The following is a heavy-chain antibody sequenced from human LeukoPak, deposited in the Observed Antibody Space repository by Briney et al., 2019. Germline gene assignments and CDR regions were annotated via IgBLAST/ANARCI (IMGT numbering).Heavy chain of an antibody. CDR2: IIPILGIA. V-gene: IGHV1-69*04. CDR1: GGTFSSYA. CDR3: ARAYDSNYENPFDY. Sequence: SVKVSCKASGGTFSSYAISWVRQAPGQGLEWMGRIIPILGIANYAQKFQGRVTITADKSTSTAYMELSSLRSKDTAVYYCARAYDSNYENPFDYWGQGTLVTVSS. J-gene: IGHJ4*02. D-gene: IGHD4-4*01.